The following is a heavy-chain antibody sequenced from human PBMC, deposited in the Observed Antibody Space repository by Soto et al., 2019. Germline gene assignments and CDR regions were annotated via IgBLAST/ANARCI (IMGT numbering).Heavy chain of an antibody. CDR3: ARDRYYGSGTYYNFYSGMDV. D-gene: IGHD3-10*01. V-gene: IGHV4-30-4*01. Sequence: PSETLSLTCTVSGGSMNSGDYYWTWVRQPPGKGLEWIGNIFHSGSTYYTPSLQSRVTISLDTSKNHFSLKLSSVTPADTAVYYCARDRYYGSGTYYNFYSGMDVWGQGTTVTVSS. CDR2: IFHSGST. CDR1: GGSMNSGDYY. J-gene: IGHJ6*02.